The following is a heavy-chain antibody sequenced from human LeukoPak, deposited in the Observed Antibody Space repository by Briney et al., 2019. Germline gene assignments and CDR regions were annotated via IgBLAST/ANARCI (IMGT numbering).Heavy chain of an antibody. CDR3: ARENSSKPVGVDY. CDR1: GFTFSGYA. CDR2: ISGSAGST. Sequence: PGGSLRLSCAASGFTFSGYAMSWVRQAPGKGLEWVSAISGSAGSTYYADSVKGHFTISRDNSKNSLYLQMNSLRAEDTAVYYCARENSSKPVGVDYWGQGTLVTVSS. D-gene: IGHD2-2*01. J-gene: IGHJ4*02. V-gene: IGHV3-23*01.